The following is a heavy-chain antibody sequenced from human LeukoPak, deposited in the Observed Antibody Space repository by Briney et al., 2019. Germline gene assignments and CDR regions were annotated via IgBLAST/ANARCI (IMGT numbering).Heavy chain of an antibody. V-gene: IGHV3-30*14. J-gene: IGHJ4*02. CDR2: ISYDGSNK. D-gene: IGHD4-17*01. Sequence: GGSLRLSCAASGFTFSSYAMHWVRQAPGKGLEWVAVISYDGSNKYYADSVKGRFTISRHNSKNTLYLQMNSLRAEDTAVYYCARDRYGDYDGLHYWGQGTLVTVSS. CDR1: GFTFSSYA. CDR3: ARDRYGDYDGLHY.